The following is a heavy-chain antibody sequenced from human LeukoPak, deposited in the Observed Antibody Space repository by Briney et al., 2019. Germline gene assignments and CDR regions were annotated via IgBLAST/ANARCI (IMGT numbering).Heavy chain of an antibody. V-gene: IGHV3-21*01. CDR3: AREGRYSSSSDADY. D-gene: IGHD6-6*01. CDR2: ISSSSSYI. Sequence: GGSLRLSCAASGFTFSSYRMTWVRQAPGKGLEWVSSISSSSSYIYYADSVKGRFTISRDNAKNSLYLQMNSLRAEDTAVYYCAREGRYSSSSDADYWGQGTLVTVSS. CDR1: GFTFSSYR. J-gene: IGHJ4*02.